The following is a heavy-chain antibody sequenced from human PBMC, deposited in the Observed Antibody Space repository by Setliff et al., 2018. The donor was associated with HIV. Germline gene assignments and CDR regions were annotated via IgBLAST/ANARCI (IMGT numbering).Heavy chain of an antibody. CDR2: ISGYNGNT. V-gene: IGHV1-18*01. Sequence: EASVKVSCKASGYTFTRNGISWVRQAPGQGIEWMGSISGYNGNTNYAQNLQGRVTLTTDTSTSTAYMELRILKSDDTAVYYCARGVAGTFDYWGQGTLGTVSS. CDR3: ARGVAGTFDY. J-gene: IGHJ4*02. D-gene: IGHD6-19*01. CDR1: GYTFTRNG.